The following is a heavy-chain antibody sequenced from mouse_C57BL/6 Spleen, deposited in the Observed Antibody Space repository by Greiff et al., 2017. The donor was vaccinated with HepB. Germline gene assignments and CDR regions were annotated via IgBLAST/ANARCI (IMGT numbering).Heavy chain of an antibody. CDR3: ARGGLFAY. Sequence: QVQLQQSGAELARPGASVKLSCKASGYTFTSYGISWVKQRTGQGLEWIGEIYPRSGNTYYNEKFKGKATLTADKSSSTAYMELRSLTSEDSAVYFCARGGLFAYWGQRTLVTVSA. J-gene: IGHJ3*01. CDR1: GYTFTSYG. CDR2: IYPRSGNT. D-gene: IGHD3-3*01. V-gene: IGHV1-81*01.